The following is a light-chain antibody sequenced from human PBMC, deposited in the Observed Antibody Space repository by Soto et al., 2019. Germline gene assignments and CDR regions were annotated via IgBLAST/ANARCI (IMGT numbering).Light chain of an antibody. V-gene: IGLV1-44*01. J-gene: IGLJ1*01. CDR1: SSNIGSNS. Sequence: LTQPPSASGTPGQRVTISGSGSSSNIGSNSVNWYQRLPGTAPRLLIYSDDQRPSGIPDRFSGSKSGTSASLAISGLQSEDEADYFCAAWNDNPNGPGYVFGTGTKVTVL. CDR3: AAWNDNPNGPGYV. CDR2: SDD.